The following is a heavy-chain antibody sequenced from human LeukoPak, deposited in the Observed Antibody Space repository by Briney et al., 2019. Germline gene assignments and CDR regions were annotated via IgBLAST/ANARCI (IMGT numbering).Heavy chain of an antibody. CDR3: ARGGTYYYDSSGYYRFDY. CDR1: GGTFSSYA. V-gene: IGHV1-69*06. D-gene: IGHD3-22*01. Sequence: ASVKVSCKASGGTFSSYAISWVRQAPGQGLEWMGGIIPIFGTANYVQKFQGRVTITADKSTSTAYMELSSLRSEDTAVYYCARGGTYYYDSSGYYRFDYWGQGTLVTVSS. CDR2: IIPIFGTA. J-gene: IGHJ4*02.